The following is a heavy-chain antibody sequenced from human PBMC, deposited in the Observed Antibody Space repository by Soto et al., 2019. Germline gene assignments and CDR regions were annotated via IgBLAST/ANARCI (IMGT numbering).Heavy chain of an antibody. CDR2: ISATGGGT. D-gene: IGHD3-16*01. CDR3: AKDRRAGGNSAFYFDF. Sequence: PGGSLRLSCAASGFDFSTFGMNWVRQAPGKGLEWVSLISATGGGTYYADSVKGRFTISRDNSHNTLYLQVHSLTAEDTAVYYCAKDRRAGGNSAFYFDFWGQGAQVTVSS. CDR1: GFDFSTFG. J-gene: IGHJ4*02. V-gene: IGHV3-23*01.